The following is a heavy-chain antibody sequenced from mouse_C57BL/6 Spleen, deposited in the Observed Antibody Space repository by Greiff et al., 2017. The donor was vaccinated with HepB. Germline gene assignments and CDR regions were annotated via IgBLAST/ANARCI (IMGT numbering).Heavy chain of an antibody. D-gene: IGHD4-1*01. V-gene: IGHV1-62-2*01. CDR2: FYPGSGSI. CDR3: ARHEDRLTGDYYAMDY. Sequence: VQVVESGAELVKPGASVKLSCKASGYTFTEYTIHWVKQRSGQGLEWIGWFYPGSGSIKYNEKFKDKATLTADKSSSTVYMELSRLTSEDSAVYFCARHEDRLTGDYYAMDYWGQGTSVTVSS. CDR1: GYTFTEYT. J-gene: IGHJ4*01.